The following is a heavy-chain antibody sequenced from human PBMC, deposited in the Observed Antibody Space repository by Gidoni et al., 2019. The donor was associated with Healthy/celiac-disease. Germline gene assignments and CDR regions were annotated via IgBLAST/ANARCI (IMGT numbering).Heavy chain of an antibody. CDR1: GGTFSSYT. J-gene: IGHJ3*02. CDR2: IIPILGIA. CDR3: ARAPGPDAFDI. V-gene: IGHV1-69*02. Sequence: QVQLVQSGAEVKKPGSSVKVSCKASGGTFSSYTISWVRQAPGQGLEWMGRIIPILGIANYAQKFQGRVTITADKSASTAYMELSSLRSEDTAVYYCARAPGPDAFDIWGQGTMVTVSS.